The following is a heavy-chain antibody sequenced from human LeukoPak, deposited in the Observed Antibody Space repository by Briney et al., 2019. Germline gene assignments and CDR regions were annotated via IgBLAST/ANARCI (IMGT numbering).Heavy chain of an antibody. Sequence: ASVKVSCKASGYTFTTYAMNWVRQAPGQGLEWMGWINTNTGNPTYAQGFTGRFVFSLDTSVSTAYLQISSLKADDTAVYYCAREVAIGRAAMEGLLHWGQGTLVTVSS. CDR3: AREVAIGRAAMEGLLH. J-gene: IGHJ4*02. CDR2: INTNTGNP. D-gene: IGHD5-18*01. V-gene: IGHV7-4-1*02. CDR1: GYTFTTYA.